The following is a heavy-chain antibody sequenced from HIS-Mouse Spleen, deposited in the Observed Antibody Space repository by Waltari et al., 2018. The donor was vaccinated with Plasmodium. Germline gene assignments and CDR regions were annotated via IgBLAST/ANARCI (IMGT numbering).Heavy chain of an antibody. CDR2: NNANSGGT. Sequence: QVQLVQSGAEVKKPGASVKVSCKASGYTFTGYYMHWVRQAPGQGLEWIGGNNANSGGTNYAQKFQCMMTMIRDTSISTAYMELSRLRSDDTAVYDCARDLAAAGLFDYWGQGTLVTVSS. CDR1: GYTFTGYY. D-gene: IGHD6-13*01. J-gene: IGHJ4*02. CDR3: ARDLAAAGLFDY. V-gene: IGHV1-2*02.